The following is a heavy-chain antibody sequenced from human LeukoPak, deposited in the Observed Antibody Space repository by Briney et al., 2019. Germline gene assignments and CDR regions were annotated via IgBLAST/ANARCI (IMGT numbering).Heavy chain of an antibody. D-gene: IGHD4-11*01. J-gene: IGHJ6*02. CDR2: IWYDGSNK. CDR3: AKDFYSTYYYGMDV. CDR1: GFTFSSYG. V-gene: IGHV3-33*03. Sequence: GGSLRLSCAASGFTFSSYGMHWVRQAPGKGLEWVAVIWYDGSNKYYADSVKGRFTISRDNATNSLYLQMNSLRAEDTALYYCAKDFYSTYYYGMDVWGQGTTVTISS.